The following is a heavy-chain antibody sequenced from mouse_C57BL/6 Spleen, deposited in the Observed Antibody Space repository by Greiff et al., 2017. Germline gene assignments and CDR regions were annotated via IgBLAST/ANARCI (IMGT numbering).Heavy chain of an antibody. CDR2: INPYNGGT. Sequence: VQLQQSGPVLVKPGASVKMSCKASGYTFTDYYMNWVKQSHGKSLEWIGVINPYNGGTSYNQKFKGKATLTVDKSSSTAYMELNSLTSEDSAVYDGASSAYGNYYFDYWGQGTTLTVSS. CDR3: ASSAYGNYYFDY. V-gene: IGHV1-19*01. J-gene: IGHJ2*01. D-gene: IGHD2-10*02. CDR1: GYTFTDYY.